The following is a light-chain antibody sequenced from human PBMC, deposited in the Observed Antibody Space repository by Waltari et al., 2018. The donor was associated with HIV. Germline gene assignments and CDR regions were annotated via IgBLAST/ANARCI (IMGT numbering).Light chain of an antibody. V-gene: IGKV3-11*01. CDR3: QRSSWPIT. CDR2: DAS. CDR1: QSVGGY. J-gene: IGKJ5*01. Sequence: EIVLTQSPATLSLSPGESATLSCRASQSVGGYLAWYQQKSGQAPRLLIYDASNRATGIPARFSGSGSWTDFTLTISSLEPEDFAVYYCQRSSWPITFGQGTRLEIK.